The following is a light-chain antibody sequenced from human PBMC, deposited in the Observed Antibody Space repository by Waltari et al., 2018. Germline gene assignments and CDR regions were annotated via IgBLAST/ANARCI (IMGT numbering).Light chain of an antibody. J-gene: IGKJ3*01. V-gene: IGKV1-9*01. CDR3: QQLKAYPLT. CDR1: QGISSY. Sequence: IQLTQSPSSLSASVGDRVTITCRASQGISSYLAWYQQKPGKAPNLLIYAASTLQSWVPSRFSGSGSVTDFTLTISSLQPEDSATYYCQQLKAYPLTFGPGTKVDIK. CDR2: AAS.